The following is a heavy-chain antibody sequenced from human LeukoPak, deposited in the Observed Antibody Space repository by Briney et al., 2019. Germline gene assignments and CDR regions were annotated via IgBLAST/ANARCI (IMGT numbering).Heavy chain of an antibody. CDR1: GGSISSGGYY. D-gene: IGHD4-11*01. Sequence: SETLSLTCTVSGGSISSGGYYWSWIRQHPGKGLEWIGYIYYSGSTYYNPSLKSRVTISLDTSKNQFSLKMKSVIAADTAVYYCARDPTHGAVDIWGQGTMVTVSS. CDR3: ARDPTHGAVDI. V-gene: IGHV4-31*03. CDR2: IYYSGST. J-gene: IGHJ3*02.